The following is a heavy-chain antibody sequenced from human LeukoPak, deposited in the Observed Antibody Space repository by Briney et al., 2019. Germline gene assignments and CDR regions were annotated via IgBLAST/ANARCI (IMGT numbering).Heavy chain of an antibody. D-gene: IGHD3-10*01. CDR3: ASRVLFDY. CDR1: GFTVSSNY. V-gene: IGHV3-48*04. J-gene: IGHJ4*02. Sequence: GGSLRLSCAASGFTVSSNYMSWVRQAPGKGLEWVSYISSSSSTIYYADSVKGRFTISRDNAKNSLYLQMNSLRAEDTAVYYCASRVLFDYWGQGTLVTVSS. CDR2: ISSSSSTI.